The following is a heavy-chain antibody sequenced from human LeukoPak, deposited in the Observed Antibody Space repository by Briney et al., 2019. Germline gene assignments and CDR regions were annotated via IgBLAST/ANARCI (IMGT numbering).Heavy chain of an antibody. CDR2: IYSAGST. V-gene: IGHV3-53*01. J-gene: IGHJ4*02. CDR3: TGDLYNYGY. D-gene: IGHD5-18*01. CDR1: GFTVSSNY. Sequence: GGSLRLSCAVSGFTVSSNYMSWVRQAPGKGLEWVSVIYSAGSTYYADSVKGRFTISGDNSKNTLYLQMNSLRAEDTAVYYCTGDLYNYGYWGQGTLVTVSS.